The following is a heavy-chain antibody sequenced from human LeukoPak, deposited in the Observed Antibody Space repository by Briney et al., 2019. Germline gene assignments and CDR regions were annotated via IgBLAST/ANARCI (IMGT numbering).Heavy chain of an antibody. CDR2: INHSGYT. Sequence: PSETLSLTCAVSGGSFSCFYWSWIRQPPGKGLEWIGEINHSGYTNYHPSLKSRVAISVDTSKKQFSLKLSSVTAADTAVYYCARGKGSLSYWGQGTLVSVSS. CDR3: ARGKGSLSY. V-gene: IGHV4-34*01. CDR1: GGSFSCFY. J-gene: IGHJ4*02. D-gene: IGHD3-10*01.